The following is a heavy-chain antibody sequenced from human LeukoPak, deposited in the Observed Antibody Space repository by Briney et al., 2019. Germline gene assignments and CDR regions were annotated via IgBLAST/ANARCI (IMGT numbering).Heavy chain of an antibody. Sequence: GASVKVSCKAYGYTFTSYAMHWVRQAPGQRLEWMGWINAGNGNTKYSQEFQGRVTITRNTSISTAYMELSSLRSEDTAVYYCAVKDSTNGGHYYYMDVWGKGTTVTVSS. CDR1: GYTFTSYA. CDR2: INAGNGNT. D-gene: IGHD2-15*01. V-gene: IGHV1-3*03. J-gene: IGHJ6*03. CDR3: AVKDSTNGGHYYYMDV.